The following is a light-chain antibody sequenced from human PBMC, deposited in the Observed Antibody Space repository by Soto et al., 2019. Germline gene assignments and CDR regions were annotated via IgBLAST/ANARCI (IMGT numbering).Light chain of an antibody. CDR2: EVS. J-gene: IGLJ1*01. Sequence: QSVLTQPASVSGSPGQSITISCTGTSSDVGDYDYVSWYQQHPGKAPKLMIYEVSNRPSGVSSRFSGSKSGNTASLTISGLQLEDGADYDCNSYTGTSTYVFGSGTKLTVL. CDR3: NSYTGTSTYV. CDR1: SSDVGDYDY. V-gene: IGLV2-14*01.